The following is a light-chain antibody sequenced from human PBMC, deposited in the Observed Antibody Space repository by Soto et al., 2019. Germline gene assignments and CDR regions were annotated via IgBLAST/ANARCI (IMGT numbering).Light chain of an antibody. V-gene: IGKV3-11*01. J-gene: IGKJ1*01. CDR1: QSVSRY. CDR3: QQYGSSGT. Sequence: EIVLTQSPATLSLSPGESATLSCRASQSVSRYLAWYQQTPGQAPRLLIYDTSYTATGIPARLSGSGSGTDFTLTIRGLEPEDFAVYYCQQYGSSGTFGQGTKVDIK. CDR2: DTS.